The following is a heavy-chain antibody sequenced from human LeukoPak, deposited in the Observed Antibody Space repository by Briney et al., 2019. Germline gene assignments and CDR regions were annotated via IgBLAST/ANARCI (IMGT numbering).Heavy chain of an antibody. J-gene: IGHJ4*02. Sequence: GGSLRLSCAASGFSFSSYWMHWVRQAPGKGLVWVSRINGDGSSTRYADSVKGRFTISRDNAKNTLYLEMNSLRAEDTAVYHCARARTPSYWGQGTMVTVSS. CDR1: GFSFSSYW. V-gene: IGHV3-74*01. CDR3: ARARTPSY. CDR2: INGDGSST.